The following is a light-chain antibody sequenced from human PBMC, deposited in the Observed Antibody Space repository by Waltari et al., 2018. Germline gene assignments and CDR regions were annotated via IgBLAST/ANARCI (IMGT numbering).Light chain of an antibody. CDR2: VAS. J-gene: IGKJ1*01. Sequence: LVLTQSPGTLSLSPGERATLSCRASQSVSRPLAWYQQKPGQAPRLLIYVASTRATGIPDRFSGSGSGTDFSLTISRLEPEDFAVYYCQHYVRLPATFGQGTKVEIK. CDR3: QHYVRLPAT. V-gene: IGKV3-20*01. CDR1: QSVSRP.